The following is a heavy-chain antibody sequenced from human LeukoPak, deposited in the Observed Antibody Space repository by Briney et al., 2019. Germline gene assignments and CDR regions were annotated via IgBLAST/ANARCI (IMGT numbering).Heavy chain of an antibody. CDR3: AKNVIAVAGAGSRFDY. D-gene: IGHD6-19*01. V-gene: IGHV3-9*01. CDR1: GFTFKDYA. CDR2: ISWNSANI. Sequence: PGGSLRLSCTASGFTFKDYAMHWVRQVPGKGLEWVSSISWNSANIGYADSVKGRFTISRDNVMNSLYLQMNSLRAEDTALYYCAKNVIAVAGAGSRFDYWGQGTLVTVSS. J-gene: IGHJ4*02.